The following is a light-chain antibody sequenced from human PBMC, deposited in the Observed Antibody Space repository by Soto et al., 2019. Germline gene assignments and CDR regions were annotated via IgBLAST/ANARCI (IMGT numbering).Light chain of an antibody. Sequence: EIVMTQSPATLSVSPGESATLSCRASQSVSSNFLAWYQQKPVQAPRLLIHGASSRATGIPDRFSGSGSGTAFTLTFSSLQSEEFSIYDCQQYNNWPPQYSFGQGTKLEIK. CDR2: GAS. CDR1: QSVSSN. J-gene: IGKJ2*01. V-gene: IGKV3-15*01. CDR3: QQYNNWPPQYS.